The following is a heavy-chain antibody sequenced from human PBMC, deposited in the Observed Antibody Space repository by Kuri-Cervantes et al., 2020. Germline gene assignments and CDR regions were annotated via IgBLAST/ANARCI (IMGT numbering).Heavy chain of an antibody. D-gene: IGHD5-12*01. J-gene: IGHJ3*02. CDR2: INTGNGKT. CDR1: GYTFTGYY. V-gene: IGHV1-3*04. Sequence: ASVKVSCKASGYTFTGYYMHWVRQAPGQGLEWMGWINTGNGKTKYSQTFQGRVTITRDTSASTAYMDLSSLRSEDTAVYYCATGYSGYDYAFHIWGQGIKVTVSS. CDR3: ATGYSGYDYAFHI.